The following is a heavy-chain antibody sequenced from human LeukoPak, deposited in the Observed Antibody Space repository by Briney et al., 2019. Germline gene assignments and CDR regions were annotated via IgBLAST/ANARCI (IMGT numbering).Heavy chain of an antibody. CDR3: ARKTLAGHVGIDF. D-gene: IGHD3-3*02. CDR1: GFTFSDYY. Sequence: GGSLRLSCVASGFTFSDYYMNWVRQAPGKGLEWVGLVRSKAAVHTTEYAASVRGRFAISRDDSKNSVYLQMYSLKTEDTALYYCARKTLAGHVGIDFWGQGVLVTVSS. CDR2: VRSKAAVHTT. J-gene: IGHJ4*02. V-gene: IGHV3-72*01.